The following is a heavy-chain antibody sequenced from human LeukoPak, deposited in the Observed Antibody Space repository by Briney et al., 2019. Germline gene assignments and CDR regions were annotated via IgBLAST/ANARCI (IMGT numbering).Heavy chain of an antibody. CDR1: GYTFAGYY. CDR2: INPNSGGT. D-gene: IGHD4-17*01. CDR3: AKDRYGDYEAPYHYYMDV. V-gene: IGHV1-2*02. J-gene: IGHJ6*03. Sequence: ASVKVSCKASGYTFAGYYIHWVRQAPGQGLEWMGWINPNSGGTNYAQKFQGRVTMTRDTSTSTGYMELSRLRSDDTAVYYCAKDRYGDYEAPYHYYMDVWGKGTTVTVSS.